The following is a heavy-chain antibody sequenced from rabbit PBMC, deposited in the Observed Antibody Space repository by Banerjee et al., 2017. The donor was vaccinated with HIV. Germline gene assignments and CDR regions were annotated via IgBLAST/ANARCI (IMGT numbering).Heavy chain of an antibody. CDR1: GFSLSNKYV. J-gene: IGHJ6*01. Sequence: ASGFSLSNKYVMCWVRQAPGKGLEWIACINTSTGNTVYASWANGRFTISKTSSTTVTLQMTSLTAADTATYFCARELGDYYGMDLWGPGTLVTVS. CDR3: ARELGDYYGMDL. CDR2: INTSTGNT. D-gene: IGHD4-1*01. V-gene: IGHV1S40*01.